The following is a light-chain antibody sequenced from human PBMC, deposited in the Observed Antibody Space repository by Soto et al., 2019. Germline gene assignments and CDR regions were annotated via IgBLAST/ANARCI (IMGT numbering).Light chain of an antibody. CDR2: WAS. CDR1: QSVLYSSNNKNY. V-gene: IGKV4-1*01. Sequence: DFVMTQSPDSLAVSLGERATINCNSSQSVLYSSNNKNYLAWYLQKPGQPPNLLIYWASTRESGVPDRFSGRGSGTDFTLTISSLQAEDVAVYYCQQYYSIPRTFGQGTKVEIK. CDR3: QQYYSIPRT. J-gene: IGKJ1*01.